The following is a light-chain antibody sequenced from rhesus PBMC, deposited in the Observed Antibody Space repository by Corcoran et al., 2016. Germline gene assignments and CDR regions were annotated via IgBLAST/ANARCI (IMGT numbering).Light chain of an antibody. CDR2: KAS. J-gene: IGKJ2*01. CDR3: QHGYGTPYS. Sequence: DIQMTQSPSSLSASVGDRVTITCRASENVNNYLNWYQQKPGKAPKFLIYKASTLQRGVPSRFNCSGSGTDYTFTISSLQPEDVATYYCQHGYGTPYSFGQGTKVEIK. CDR1: ENVNNY. V-gene: IGKV1-74*01.